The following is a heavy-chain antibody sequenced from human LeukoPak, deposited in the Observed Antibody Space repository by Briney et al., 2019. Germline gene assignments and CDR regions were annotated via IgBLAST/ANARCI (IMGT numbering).Heavy chain of an antibody. D-gene: IGHD4/OR15-4a*01. J-gene: IGHJ4*02. CDR2: IYYSGST. CDR3: MTSSNYRDYFDY. CDR1: GGSISSYY. V-gene: IGHV4-59*05. Sequence: PSETLSLTCTVSGGSISSYYWSWIRQPPGKGLEWIGSIYYSGSTYYNSSLKSRVTISVDTSKNQFSLKLSSVTAADTAVYYCMTSSNYRDYFDYWGQGTLVTVSS.